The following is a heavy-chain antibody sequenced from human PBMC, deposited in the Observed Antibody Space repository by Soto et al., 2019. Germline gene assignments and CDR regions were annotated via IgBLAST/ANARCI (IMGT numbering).Heavy chain of an antibody. CDR1: GFTFSSYG. CDR3: AKYPIRGYSGYEVYYMDV. CDR2: ISYDGSNK. Sequence: PGGSLRLFCAASGFTFSSYGMHWVRQAPGKGLEWVAVISYDGSNKYYADSVKGRFTISRDNSKNTLYLQMNSLRAEDTAVYYCAKYPIRGYSGYEVYYMDVWGKGTTVTVSS. V-gene: IGHV3-30*18. J-gene: IGHJ6*03. D-gene: IGHD5-12*01.